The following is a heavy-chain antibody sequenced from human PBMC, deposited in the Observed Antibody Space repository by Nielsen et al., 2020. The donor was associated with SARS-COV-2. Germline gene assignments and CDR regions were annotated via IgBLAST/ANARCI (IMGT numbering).Heavy chain of an antibody. J-gene: IGHJ4*02. D-gene: IGHD5-12*01. Sequence: GESLKISCAVSGFTFSSYEMNWVRQAPGKGLEWVSYISGSGNTIYYTDSVKGRFTISRDNAKNSLYLQMNSLRVEDTAVYYCAKEAYNGYDFDYFDYWGQGTLVTVSS. V-gene: IGHV3-48*03. CDR3: AKEAYNGYDFDYFDY. CDR2: ISGSGNTI. CDR1: GFTFSSYE.